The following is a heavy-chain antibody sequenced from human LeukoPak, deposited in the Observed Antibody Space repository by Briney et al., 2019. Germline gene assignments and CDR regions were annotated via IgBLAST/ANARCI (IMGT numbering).Heavy chain of an antibody. CDR2: IYYSGST. J-gene: IGHJ3*02. CDR1: GGSISSGGYY. V-gene: IGHV4-31*03. Sequence: SETLSLTCTVSGGSISSGGYYWSWIRQHPGTGLEWIGYIYYSGSTYYNPSLKSRVTISVDTSKNQFSLKLSSVTAADTAVYYCASTEADAFDIWGQGTMVTVSS. D-gene: IGHD5-12*01. CDR3: ASTEADAFDI.